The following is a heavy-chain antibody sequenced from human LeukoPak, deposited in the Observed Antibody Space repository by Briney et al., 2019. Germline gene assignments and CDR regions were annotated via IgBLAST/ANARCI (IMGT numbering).Heavy chain of an antibody. V-gene: IGHV1-8*03. CDR1: GYTFTSYD. J-gene: IGHJ6*03. CDR3: ARVGVVPAAPTYYYYYMDV. Sequence: GASVKVSCKASGYTFTSYDINWVRQATGQGLEWMGWMNPNSGNTGYAQKFQGRVTITRNTSISTAYMELSSLRSEDTAVYYCARVGVVPAAPTYYYYYMDVWGKGTTVTVSS. CDR2: MNPNSGNT. D-gene: IGHD2-2*01.